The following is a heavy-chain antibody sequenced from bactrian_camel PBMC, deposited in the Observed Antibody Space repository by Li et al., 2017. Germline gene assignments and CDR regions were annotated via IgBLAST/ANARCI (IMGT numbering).Heavy chain of an antibody. Sequence: HVQLVESGGGSVQAGGSLRLSRTASGYTYRNSYVAWFRQTPGQEREGVAALYFGGRTQTQTIYAESVKDRFTISLDDAKNTAYLEMNSLKPEDTAMYYCAADLKSRGSWYFRRAADFDFWGLGTQVTVS. CDR2: LYFGGRT. D-gene: IGHD6*01. CDR3: AADLKSRGSWYFRRAADFDF. V-gene: IGHV3S53*01. J-gene: IGHJ6*01. CDR1: GYTYRNSY.